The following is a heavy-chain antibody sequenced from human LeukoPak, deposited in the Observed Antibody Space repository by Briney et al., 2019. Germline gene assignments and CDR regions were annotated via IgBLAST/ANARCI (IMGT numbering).Heavy chain of an antibody. CDR3: ARAPYLGSGIKYYYYMDV. CDR2: IYTSGST. V-gene: IGHV4-4*07. Sequence: SETLSLTCTVSGGSISSYYWSWIRQPAGKGLEWIGRIYTSGSTNYNPSLKSRVTMSVDTSKNQFSLKLSSVTAADTAVYYCARAPYLGSGIKYYYYMDVWGKGTTVTISS. J-gene: IGHJ6*03. D-gene: IGHD3-10*01. CDR1: GGSISSYY.